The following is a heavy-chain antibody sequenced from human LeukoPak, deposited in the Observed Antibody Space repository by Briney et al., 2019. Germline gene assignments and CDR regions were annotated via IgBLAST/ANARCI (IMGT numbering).Heavy chain of an antibody. V-gene: IGHV3-7*01. Sequence: PGGSLRLSCAASGFAFSNYWMTWVRQAPGRGLELVANIKQDESEEHYVDSVKGRFTISRDNAKNSLYLQMNSLRAEDTAVYYCARERIVGATDFDYWGQGTLVTVSS. CDR2: IKQDESEE. CDR1: GFAFSNYW. J-gene: IGHJ4*02. D-gene: IGHD1-26*01. CDR3: ARERIVGATDFDY.